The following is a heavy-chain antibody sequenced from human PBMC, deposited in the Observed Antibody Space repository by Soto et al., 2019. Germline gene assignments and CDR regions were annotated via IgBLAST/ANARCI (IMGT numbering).Heavy chain of an antibody. CDR1: GGTFSRYS. CDR3: ARAVRDRETGLVPAAIDGMDG. J-gene: IGHJ6*02. Sequence: QVQLVQSGAEVKKPGSSVKVSCKASGGTFSRYSITWVRQAPGHGLEWIGRIIPIFGIASYAQKFHGRVTITADESTSTAYMELSSLRADDTAVYYCARAVRDRETGLVPAAIDGMDGWGQGTTVTVSS. D-gene: IGHD2-2*01. V-gene: IGHV1-69*02. CDR2: IIPIFGIA.